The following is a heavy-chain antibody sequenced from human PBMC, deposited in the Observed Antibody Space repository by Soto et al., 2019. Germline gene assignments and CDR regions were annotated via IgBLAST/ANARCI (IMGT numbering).Heavy chain of an antibody. CDR2: VYYSGTT. CDR1: GGSISDYY. Sequence: SETLSLTCTVSGGSISDYYWSWFRQAPGKGLDWIGYVYYSGTTNYNPSLQSRVTMSLDTSKNQFSLKLSSVTAADTAVYYCARQAIDWGQGTLVTVSS. V-gene: IGHV4-59*08. J-gene: IGHJ4*02. CDR3: ARQAID.